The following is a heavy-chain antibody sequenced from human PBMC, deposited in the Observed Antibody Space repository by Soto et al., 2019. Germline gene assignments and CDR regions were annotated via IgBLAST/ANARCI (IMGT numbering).Heavy chain of an antibody. V-gene: IGHV4-61*01. CDR2: ISYSGST. CDR1: GVSVNTGSFY. J-gene: IGHJ5*02. Sequence: QVQLQESGPGLVKPSETLSLTCTVSGVSVNTGSFYWSWIRQPPGKGLEWIGYISYSGSTNYNPSLKSRVTISLDTSKNQFSLKLTSVTAADTAVYYFAREDAINWVDPWGQGTLVTVSS. D-gene: IGHD2-2*01. CDR3: AREDAINWVDP.